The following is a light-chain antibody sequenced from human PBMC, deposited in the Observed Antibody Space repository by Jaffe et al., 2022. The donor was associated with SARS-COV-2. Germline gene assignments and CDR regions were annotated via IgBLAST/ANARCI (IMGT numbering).Light chain of an antibody. Sequence: EIVLTQSPGTLSLSPGERVTLSCRASQSVTSTYLAWYQQKPGQAPRLLMFGASSRATGVPDRFSGSGSGTDFTLTISSLEAEDFAVYYCQQYGSSPYTFGQGTKLEIQ. J-gene: IGKJ2*01. CDR1: QSVTSTY. CDR3: QQYGSSPYT. CDR2: GAS. V-gene: IGKV3-20*01.